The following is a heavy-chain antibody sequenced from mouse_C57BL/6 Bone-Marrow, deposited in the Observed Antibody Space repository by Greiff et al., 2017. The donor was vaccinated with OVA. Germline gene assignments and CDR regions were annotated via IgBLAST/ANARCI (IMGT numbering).Heavy chain of an antibody. D-gene: IGHD4-1*01. V-gene: IGHV1-81*01. CDR1: GYTFTSYG. Sequence: QVQLQQSGAELVRPGASVKLSCKASGYTFTSYGISWVKQRTGQGLEWIGEIYPRSGNTYYNEKFKGKATLTADKSSSTAYMELSSLTSEDSAVYFCARGDWVPYYAMDYWGQGTSVTVSS. CDR3: ARGDWVPYYAMDY. CDR2: IYPRSGNT. J-gene: IGHJ4*01.